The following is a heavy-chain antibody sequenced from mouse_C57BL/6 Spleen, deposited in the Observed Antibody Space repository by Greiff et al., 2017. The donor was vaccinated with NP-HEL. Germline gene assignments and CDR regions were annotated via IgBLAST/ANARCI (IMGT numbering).Heavy chain of an antibody. D-gene: IGHD2-3*01. J-gene: IGHJ2*01. CDR3: AREMVFYFDY. Sequence: VQLQQPGAELVRPGTSVKLSCKASGYTFTSYWMHWVKQRPGQGLEWIGVIDPSDSYTNYNQKFKGKATLTVDTSSSTAYMQLSSLTSEDSAVYYCAREMVFYFDYWGQGTTLTVSS. CDR1: GYTFTSYW. V-gene: IGHV1-59*01. CDR2: IDPSDSYT.